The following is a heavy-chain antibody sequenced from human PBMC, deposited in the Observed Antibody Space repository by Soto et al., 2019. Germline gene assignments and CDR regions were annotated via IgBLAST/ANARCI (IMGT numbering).Heavy chain of an antibody. D-gene: IGHD6-6*01. CDR2: INHSGRT. CDR1: GGSFSGYY. V-gene: IGHV4-34*01. J-gene: IGHJ6*03. Sequence: SETLSLTCAVYGGSFSGYYWSWIRQPPGKGLEWIGEINHSGRTNYNPSLKSRVTISVDTSKNQFSLRLSSVTAADTAVYYCARGKPRGIAARPLNWGFYYMDVWGKGTTVTVSS. CDR3: ARGKPRGIAARPLNWGFYYMDV.